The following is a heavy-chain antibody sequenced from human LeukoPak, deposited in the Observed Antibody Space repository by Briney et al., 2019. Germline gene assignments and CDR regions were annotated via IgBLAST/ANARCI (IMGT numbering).Heavy chain of an antibody. J-gene: IGHJ4*02. V-gene: IGHV1-18*01. CDR3: ARPGYDSSGYYLKFDY. D-gene: IGHD3-22*01. Sequence: GASVKVSCKASGYTFTRYGISWVRQAPGQGLEWMGWISGYNGNTNYAQKLQGRVTIATDTSTSTAYMELRSLRSDDTAVYYCARPGYDSSGYYLKFDYWGQGTLVTVSS. CDR2: ISGYNGNT. CDR1: GYTFTRYG.